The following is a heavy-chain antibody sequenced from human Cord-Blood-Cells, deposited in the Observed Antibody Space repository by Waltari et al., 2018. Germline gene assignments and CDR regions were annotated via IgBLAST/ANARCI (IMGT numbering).Heavy chain of an antibody. J-gene: IGHJ2*01. CDR3: ARAAENDYHTDWYFDH. Sequence: QVQLVQSGAEVKKPGSSVKVSCKASGGTFSSYAISWVRQAPGQGLEWMGRIIPIFGTANHAQKFQGRVTITADESTSTAYMELSSLRSEDTAVYYCARAAENDYHTDWYFDHWGRGTLVTVSS. CDR1: GGTFSSYA. V-gene: IGHV1-69*18. D-gene: IGHD4-17*01. CDR2: IIPIFGTA.